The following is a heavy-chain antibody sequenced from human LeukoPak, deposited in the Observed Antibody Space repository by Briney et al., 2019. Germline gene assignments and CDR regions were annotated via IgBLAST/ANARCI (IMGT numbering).Heavy chain of an antibody. V-gene: IGHV3-11*06. J-gene: IGHJ4*02. CDR1: GFTFSDYY. CDR3: ARDFRRSSSWPFDY. CDR2: ISSSSSYT. Sequence: PGGSLRLSCAASGFTFSDYYMSWLRQAPGKGLEWVSYISSSSSYTNYVDSVKGRFTISRDNAKNSLYLQMNSLRAEDTAVYHCARDFRRSSSWPFDYWGQGTLVTVSS. D-gene: IGHD6-13*01.